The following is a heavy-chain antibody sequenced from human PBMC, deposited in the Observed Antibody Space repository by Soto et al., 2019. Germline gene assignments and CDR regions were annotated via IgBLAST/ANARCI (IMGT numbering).Heavy chain of an antibody. CDR2: VSQIGST. D-gene: IGHD3-3*01. Sequence: SETLSLTCSVSGGSISNSSYLWGWVRQPPGKGLQWIGRVSQIGSTNYKPSLKNRLTKSVGTSKNQSYLKLDSVTAADTVVYYCARLDFWSGYPPDYMDVWGEGTTVTVSS. V-gene: IGHV4-39*01. CDR3: ARLDFWSGYPPDYMDV. CDR1: GGSISNSSYL. J-gene: IGHJ6*03.